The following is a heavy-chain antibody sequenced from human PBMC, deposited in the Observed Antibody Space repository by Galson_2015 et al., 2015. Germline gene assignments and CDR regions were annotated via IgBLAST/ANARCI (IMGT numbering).Heavy chain of an antibody. CDR3: ASHPWGIWHFEY. CDR1: GYTFTRHA. V-gene: IGHV1-3*01. D-gene: IGHD3-16*01. CDR2: INGGDGNT. Sequence: SVKVSCKASGYTFTRHAIHWVRQAPGQRLEWMGWINGGDGNTKSSQNFQGRVTITRDTSASTAYMDLSSLRPEDTAVYYCASHPWGIWHFEYWGQGTLVTVAS. J-gene: IGHJ4*02.